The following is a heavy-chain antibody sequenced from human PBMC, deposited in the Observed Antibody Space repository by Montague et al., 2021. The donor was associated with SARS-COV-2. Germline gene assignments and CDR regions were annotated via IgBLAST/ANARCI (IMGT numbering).Heavy chain of an antibody. V-gene: IGHV4-61*05. J-gene: IGHJ4*02. CDR3: VRYHRDCRGGDCYAVDC. Sequence: SETLSLTCTVSGGSISSSSYYWGWIRQPPGKGLEWIGYVYDSGTTKYSPSLKSRVTISADTSKNQFSLKLSSVTAADTAIYYCVRYHRDCRGGDCYAVDCWGQGTLVSVSS. CDR2: VYDSGTT. D-gene: IGHD2-21*02. CDR1: GGSISSSSYY.